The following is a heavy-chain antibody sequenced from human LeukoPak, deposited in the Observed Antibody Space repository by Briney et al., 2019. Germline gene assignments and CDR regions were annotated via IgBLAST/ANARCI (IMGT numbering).Heavy chain of an antibody. CDR2: ISGSGGST. V-gene: IGHV3-23*01. CDR3: ARLYDYVWGSYRHVFDY. D-gene: IGHD3-16*02. CDR1: GFTLSSYG. Sequence: GGSLRLSCAASGFTLSSYGMSWVRQAPGKGLEWVSAISGSGGSTYYADSVKGRFTISRDNSKNTLYLQMNSLRAEDTAVYYCARLYDYVWGSYRHVFDYWGQGTLVTVSS. J-gene: IGHJ4*02.